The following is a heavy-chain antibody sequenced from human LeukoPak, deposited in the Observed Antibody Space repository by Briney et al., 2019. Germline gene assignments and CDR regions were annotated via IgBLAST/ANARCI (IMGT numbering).Heavy chain of an antibody. CDR2: ISSSGSTI. Sequence: EGPLRLSCAASGFTFSSNNMNWVRQAPGKGLEWVSYISSSGSTIYYADSVKGRFTISRDNAKNPLYLQMNSLRDEDTAVYYCARGNRGDYWGQGTLVTVSS. V-gene: IGHV3-48*02. CDR3: ARGNRGDY. D-gene: IGHD2/OR15-2a*01. CDR1: GFTFSSNN. J-gene: IGHJ4*02.